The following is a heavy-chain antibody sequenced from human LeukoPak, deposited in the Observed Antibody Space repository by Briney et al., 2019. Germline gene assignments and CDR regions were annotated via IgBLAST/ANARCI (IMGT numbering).Heavy chain of an antibody. V-gene: IGHV1-24*01. CDR2: FDPEDGET. J-gene: IGHJ5*02. D-gene: IGHD5-18*01. CDR3: ATLGGGYSYGNWFDP. CDR1: GYTLTEFS. Sequence: ASVKVSCKVSGYTLTEFSMHWVRQAPGKGLEWMGGFDPEDGETIYAQKFQGRVTMTEDTSTDTAYMELSSLRSEDTAVYYCATLGGGYSYGNWFDPWGQGTLVTVSS.